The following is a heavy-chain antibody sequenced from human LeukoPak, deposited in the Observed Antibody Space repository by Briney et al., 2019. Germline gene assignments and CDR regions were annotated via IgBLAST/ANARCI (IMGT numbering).Heavy chain of an antibody. V-gene: IGHV4-34*01. J-gene: IGHJ6*03. CDR1: GGSFSGYY. CDR3: ARGRQEVSMIVVVMAAVSYYLDV. D-gene: IGHD3-22*01. Sequence: PSETLSLTCAVYGGSFSGYYWTWIRQAPGKGLEWIGEINPSGRISYNPSLKSRLAISVDASKNQFSLNLRSLTAADTAVYYCARGRQEVSMIVVVMAAVSYYLDVWGKGTTVTVS. CDR2: INPSGRI.